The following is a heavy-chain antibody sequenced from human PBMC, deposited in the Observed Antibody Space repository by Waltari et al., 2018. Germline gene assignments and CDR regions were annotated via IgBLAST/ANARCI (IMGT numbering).Heavy chain of an antibody. V-gene: IGHV1-46*01. Sequence: QVQLVQSGAEVKKPGASVKVSCKASGYTFTSYYMHWVRQAPGQGREWMGISNPSSGSTSDGQKDQGRVTMTRDTPTSTVYMAVSSVRSEDTAVYYCAIGGLRVGAARDYYGMDVWGQGTTVTVSS. CDR1: GYTFTSYY. CDR3: AIGGLRVGAARDYYGMDV. D-gene: IGHD6-6*01. J-gene: IGHJ6*02. CDR2: SNPSSGST.